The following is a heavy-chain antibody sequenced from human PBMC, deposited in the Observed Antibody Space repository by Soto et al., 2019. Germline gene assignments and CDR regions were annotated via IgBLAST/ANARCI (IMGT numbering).Heavy chain of an antibody. CDR1: GFTFSSYG. V-gene: IGHV3-33*01. D-gene: IGHD4-17*01. J-gene: IGHJ2*01. CDR3: ARVLRIDWYFDL. Sequence: QVQLVESGGGVVKPGRSLRLSCAASGFTFSSYGMHWVRQAPGKGLEWVAVIWYDGSNKYYADSVKGRFTISRDNSKNTLYLQMNSLRAEDTAVYYCARVLRIDWYFDLWGRGTLVTVSS. CDR2: IWYDGSNK.